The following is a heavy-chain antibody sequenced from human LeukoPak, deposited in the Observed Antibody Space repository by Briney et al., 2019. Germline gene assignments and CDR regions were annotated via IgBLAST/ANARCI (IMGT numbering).Heavy chain of an antibody. CDR1: GFTFSSYA. Sequence: GGSLRLSCAASGFTFSSYAMSWVRQAPGKGLEWVSAISGSGGSTYYADSVKGRFTISRDNSKNTLYLQMNTLRAKDTAVYYCAKEGSGDDAFDIWRQGTMVTVSS. CDR2: ISGSGGST. D-gene: IGHD3-10*01. CDR3: AKEGSGDDAFDI. V-gene: IGHV3-23*01. J-gene: IGHJ3*02.